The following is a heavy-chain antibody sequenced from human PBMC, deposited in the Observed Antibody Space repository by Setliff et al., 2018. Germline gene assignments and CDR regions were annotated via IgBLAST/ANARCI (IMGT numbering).Heavy chain of an antibody. V-gene: IGHV3-23*01. D-gene: IGHD1-26*01. CDR3: AKDGVGPTFTYFFDY. CDR1: GFTFTSAV. CDR2: VTAFGGTT. J-gene: IGHJ4*02. Sequence: LRLSCTASGFTFTSAVMTWFRQAPGKGLEWVSAVTAFGGTTHDADSVMGRVTISRDNSKNSLFLQMNSLRVDDTAIYYCAKDGVGPTFTYFFDYWGQGSQVTVSS.